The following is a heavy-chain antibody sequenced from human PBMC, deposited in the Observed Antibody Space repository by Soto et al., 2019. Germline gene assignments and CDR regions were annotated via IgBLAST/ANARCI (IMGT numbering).Heavy chain of an antibody. D-gene: IGHD6-13*01. Sequence: QVQLQESGPGLVKPSETLSLTCTVSGGSISSYYWSWIRQPAGKGMEWIGRIHTTDGTNYNPSLKSRVTMAIETSNNQFSLKLSSLTAADTAVYYCARALSSAAGLYFDFWGQGTLVTVSA. CDR3: ARALSSAAGLYFDF. V-gene: IGHV4-4*07. CDR1: GGSISSYY. CDR2: IHTTDGT. J-gene: IGHJ4*02.